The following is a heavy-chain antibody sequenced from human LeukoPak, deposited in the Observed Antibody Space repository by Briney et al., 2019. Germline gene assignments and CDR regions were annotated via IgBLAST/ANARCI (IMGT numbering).Heavy chain of an antibody. J-gene: IGHJ3*02. D-gene: IGHD2-2*01. CDR3: ARQVYCSSTSCYDAFDI. CDR2: MYYSGNS. CDR1: GGXISGGAYY. V-gene: IGHV4-31*03. Sequence: PSETLSLTCTVSGGXISGGAYYWSWVRQHPGKGLEWIGYMYYSGNSYYNPSLKSRVTISVDTSKNQFSLKLSSVTAADTAVYYCARQVYCSSTSCYDAFDIWGQGTMVTVSS.